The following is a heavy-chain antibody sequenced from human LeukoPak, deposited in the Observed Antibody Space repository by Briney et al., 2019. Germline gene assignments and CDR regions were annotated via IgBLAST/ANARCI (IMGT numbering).Heavy chain of an antibody. CDR3: ARDLGSSGSLLYFQH. J-gene: IGHJ1*01. V-gene: IGHV1-46*01. CDR2: INPSGGST. CDR1: GYTFTSYY. Sequence: ASVKVSCKASGYTFTSYYMHWVRQAPGQGLEWMGIINPSGGSTSYAQKFQGRVTMTRDTSTSTVYMELSSLRSEDTAVYYCARDLGSSGSLLYFQHWGQGTLVTVSS. D-gene: IGHD2-15*01.